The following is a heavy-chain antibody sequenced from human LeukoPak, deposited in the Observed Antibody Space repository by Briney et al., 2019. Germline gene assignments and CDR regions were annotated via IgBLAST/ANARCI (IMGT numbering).Heavy chain of an antibody. Sequence: ETLSLTCAVYGGSFSGYYWSWIRQPPGKGLEWIGEINHSGSTNYNPSLKSRVTISVDTSKNQFSLKLSSVTAADTAVYYCARGSPTYDYVWGSYRYSYYYGMDVWGQGTTVTVSS. D-gene: IGHD3-16*02. CDR2: INHSGST. J-gene: IGHJ6*02. V-gene: IGHV4-34*01. CDR3: ARGSPTYDYVWGSYRYSYYYGMDV. CDR1: GGSFSGYY.